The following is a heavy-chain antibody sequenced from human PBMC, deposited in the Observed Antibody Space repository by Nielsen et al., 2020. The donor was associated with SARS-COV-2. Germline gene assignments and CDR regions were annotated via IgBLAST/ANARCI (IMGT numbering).Heavy chain of an antibody. D-gene: IGHD3-22*01. J-gene: IGHJ3*02. CDR3: ARAPITMIVVVNAFDI. Sequence: LSLSCTVSGGSISSGGYYWSWIRQHPGKGLEWIGYIYYSGSTYYNPSLKSRVTISVDTSKNQFSLKLGSVTAADTAVYYCARAPITMIVVVNAFDIWGQGTMVTVSS. V-gene: IGHV4-31*03. CDR1: GGSISSGGYY. CDR2: IYYSGST.